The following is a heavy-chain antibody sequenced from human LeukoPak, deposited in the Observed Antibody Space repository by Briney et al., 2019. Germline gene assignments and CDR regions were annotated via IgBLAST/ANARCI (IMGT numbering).Heavy chain of an antibody. J-gene: IGHJ3*02. D-gene: IGHD3-16*02. CDR3: ARVLISSAPSDAFDI. CDR2: IIPIFGTE. CDR1: GDTFSSYG. Sequence: SVKVSCKASGDTFSSYGINWVRQAPGQGLEWVGGIIPIFGTENYAQNFQGRVTITSDASRSTAYMELNSLKSDDTAMYYCARVLISSAPSDAFDIWGQGTMVTVSS. V-gene: IGHV1-69*01.